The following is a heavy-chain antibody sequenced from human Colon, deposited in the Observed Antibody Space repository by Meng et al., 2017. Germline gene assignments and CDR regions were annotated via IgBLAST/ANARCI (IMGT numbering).Heavy chain of an antibody. Sequence: QLELRESGPGLAKPSETLSLTCTVSGASINIGSYYWAWVRQAPGKGLEWIGSIHNSGKTYYNSSLKSRVTILVDTSKNQFSLELTSVTAADTAVYLCARLVTTVTTGNWFDPWGQGTLVTVSS. V-gene: IGHV4-39*07. J-gene: IGHJ5*02. CDR1: GASINIGSYY. D-gene: IGHD4-17*01. CDR3: ARLVTTVTTGNWFDP. CDR2: IHNSGKT.